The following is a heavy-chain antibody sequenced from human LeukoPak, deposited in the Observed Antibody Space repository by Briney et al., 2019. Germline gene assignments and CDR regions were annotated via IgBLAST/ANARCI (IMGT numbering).Heavy chain of an antibody. CDR3: ARDYYDSSGPLDY. J-gene: IGHJ4*02. CDR2: ISAYNGNT. Sequence: GWISAYNGNTNYAQKLQGRVTMTTDTSTSTAYMELRSLRSDDTAVYYCARDYYDSSGPLDYWGQGTLVTVSS. D-gene: IGHD3-22*01. V-gene: IGHV1-18*01.